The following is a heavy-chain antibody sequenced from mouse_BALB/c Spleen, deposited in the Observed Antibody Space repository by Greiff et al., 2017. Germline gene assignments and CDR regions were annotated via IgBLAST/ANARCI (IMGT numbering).Heavy chain of an antibody. Sequence: EVQLVESGGGLVQPGGSLRLSCATSGFTFTDYYMSWVRQPPGKALEWLGFIRNKANGYTTEYSASVKGRFTISRDNSQSILYLQMNTLRAEDSATYYCARLTTGHYFDYWGQGTTLTVSS. CDR1: GFTFTDYY. J-gene: IGHJ2*01. V-gene: IGHV7-3*02. CDR2: IRNKANGYTT. CDR3: ARLTTGHYFDY. D-gene: IGHD1-1*01.